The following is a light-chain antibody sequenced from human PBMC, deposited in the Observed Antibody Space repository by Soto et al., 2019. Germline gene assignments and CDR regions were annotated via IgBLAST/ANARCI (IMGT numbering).Light chain of an antibody. CDR2: EVT. CDR3: TSYTSSRTWV. CDR1: SSDVGLYNR. J-gene: IGLJ3*02. Sequence: ALTQPPSVSGSPGQSVTISCTGTSSDVGLYNRVSWYQQPPGTAPKLMIYEVTNRPSGVPNRFSASKSGNTASLTISGLQAEDEADYYCTSYTSSRTWVFGGGTKLTVL. V-gene: IGLV2-18*02.